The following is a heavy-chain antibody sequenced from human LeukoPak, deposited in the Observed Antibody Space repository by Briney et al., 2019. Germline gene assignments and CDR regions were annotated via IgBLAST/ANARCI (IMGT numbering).Heavy chain of an antibody. CDR1: GFTFGDYY. CDR2: ISSSGDTI. J-gene: IGHJ4*02. CDR3: ARQRFGQYFDY. V-gene: IGHV3-11*01. D-gene: IGHD3-10*01. Sequence: GGPLRLSCAASGFTFGDYYMTWIRQAPGKGLEWFSYISSSGDTIYYADSVKGRFTISRDNARNSLYLQMNSLRAEDTAVYYCARQRFGQYFDYWGQGTLVTVSS.